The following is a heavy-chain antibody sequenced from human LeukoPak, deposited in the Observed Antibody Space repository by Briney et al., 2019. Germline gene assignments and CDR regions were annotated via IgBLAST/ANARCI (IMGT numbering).Heavy chain of an antibody. D-gene: IGHD3-10*01. V-gene: IGHV4-59*11. Sequence: PSETLSLTCTVSGGSISSHYWSWIRQPPGKGLEWIGYIYYSGSTNYNPSLKSRVTISVDTSKNQFSLKLSSVTAADTAVYYCARSGQSRRGPFDYWGQGTLVTVSS. CDR3: ARSGQSRRGPFDY. J-gene: IGHJ4*02. CDR2: IYYSGST. CDR1: GGSISSHY.